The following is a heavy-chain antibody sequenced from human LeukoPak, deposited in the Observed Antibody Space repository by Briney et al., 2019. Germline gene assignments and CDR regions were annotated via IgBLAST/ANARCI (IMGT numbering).Heavy chain of an antibody. Sequence: ASEKVSCKASGYNFPSYGVSWVRQAPGQGLEWMGWISGYNGNTNYEQKYQGRVTLTTDTSTSTAYMEVRSLRSDDTAVYYCASGREGYNPSDYWGQGTLVTVSS. CDR1: GYNFPSYG. D-gene: IGHD5-24*01. CDR3: ASGREGYNPSDY. J-gene: IGHJ4*02. V-gene: IGHV1-18*01. CDR2: ISGYNGNT.